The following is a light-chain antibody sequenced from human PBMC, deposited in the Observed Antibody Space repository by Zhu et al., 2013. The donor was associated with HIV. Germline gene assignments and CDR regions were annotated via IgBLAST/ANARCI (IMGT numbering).Light chain of an antibody. CDR2: EVS. J-gene: IGLJ1*01. CDR3: GTWDSSLSAEV. V-gene: IGLV2-14*01. CDR1: SSNVGNYNY. Sequence: QSALTQPASVSGSPGQSITISCTGTSSNVGNYNYVSWYQHHPGKAPKLIIYEVSNRPSGVSDRFSGSKSGTSATLGITGLQTGDEADYYCGTWDSSLSAEVFGTGTKVTVL.